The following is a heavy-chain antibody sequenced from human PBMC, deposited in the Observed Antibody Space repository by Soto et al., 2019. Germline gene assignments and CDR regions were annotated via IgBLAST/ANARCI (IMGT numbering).Heavy chain of an antibody. CDR3: ARGGAMGVDY. CDR1: GFTFNTHW. J-gene: IGHJ4*02. CDR2: IYFDGITT. Sequence: GGSLRLSCTASGFTFNTHWMHWVRQAPGKGLVWVSRIYFDGITTNYADSVKGRLTVSRDNAKNTVYLHVNTLRDEDTAVYYCARGGAMGVDYWGQATLVTVYS. D-gene: IGHD1-26*01. V-gene: IGHV3-74*01.